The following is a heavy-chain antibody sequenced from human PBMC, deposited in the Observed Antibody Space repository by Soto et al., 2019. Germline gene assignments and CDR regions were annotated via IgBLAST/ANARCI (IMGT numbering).Heavy chain of an antibody. Sequence: QVQLVQSGAEVKKPGSSVKVSCKASGGTFSSYAISWVRQAPGQGLEWMGGIIPIFGTANYAQKFQGRVTITADKSTSTAYMELSSLRSEDTAVYYCAKVPAAAGTEKYYYYGMDVWGQGTTVTVSS. D-gene: IGHD6-13*01. J-gene: IGHJ6*02. CDR2: IIPIFGTA. V-gene: IGHV1-69*06. CDR3: AKVPAAAGTEKYYYYGMDV. CDR1: GGTFSSYA.